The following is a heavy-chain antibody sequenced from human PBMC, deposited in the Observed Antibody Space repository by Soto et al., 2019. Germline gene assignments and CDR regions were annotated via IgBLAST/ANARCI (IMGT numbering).Heavy chain of an antibody. CDR1: GFTFDGYA. J-gene: IGHJ6*02. CDR3: ARGPHSRWGNFYYYGMDF. Sequence: EVLLVESGGGLVQPGRSLRLSCAASGFTFDGYAMHWVRQVPGKGLEWVSGISWNSGGIGYADSVKGRFTISRDNAKNSLYLQMNSLRAEDTALYSCARGPHSRWGNFYYYGMDFWGQGTTVTVSS. CDR2: ISWNSGGI. D-gene: IGHD4-17*01. V-gene: IGHV3-9*01.